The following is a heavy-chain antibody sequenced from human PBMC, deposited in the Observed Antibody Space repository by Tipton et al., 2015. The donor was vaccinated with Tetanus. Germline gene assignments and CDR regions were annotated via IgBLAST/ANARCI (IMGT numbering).Heavy chain of an antibody. CDR3: GRGGSNTSGYFFPYFDC. V-gene: IGHV4-59*11. Sequence: TLSLTCTVSGASISSRLWNWIRQPPGKGLEWIGYLHYSGATAYNPSLRSRVIISGDTSKNLFSLRLKSVTAADTAIYFCGRGGSNTSGYFFPYFDCWGQGTLVSASS. CDR2: LHYSGAT. D-gene: IGHD3-22*01. CDR1: GASISSRL. J-gene: IGHJ4*02.